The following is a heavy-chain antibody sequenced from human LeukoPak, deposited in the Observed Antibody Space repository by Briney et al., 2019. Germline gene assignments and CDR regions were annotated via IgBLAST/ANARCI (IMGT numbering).Heavy chain of an antibody. CDR3: ARGDYYGTGRPFDY. CDR1: GFTFSSYG. Sequence: GTLRLSCAASGFTFSSYGMSWVRQAPGKGLEWIGSIFYDGSTYNNPSLKSRVTISVDTSKNQFSLKLSSVTAADTAVYYCARGDYYGTGRPFDYWGQGTLVTVSS. D-gene: IGHD3-10*01. CDR2: IFYDGST. J-gene: IGHJ4*02. V-gene: IGHV4-39*07.